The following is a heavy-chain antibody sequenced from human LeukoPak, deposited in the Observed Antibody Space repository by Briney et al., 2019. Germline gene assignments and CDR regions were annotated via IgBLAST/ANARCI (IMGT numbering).Heavy chain of an antibody. Sequence: PGGSLRLSCVASGFTFNTYAIHWVRQAPGKGLEWVAVISYDGSNKYYEDSVKGRFTISRDNSKSTLYLQMNSLSAEDTAVYYCAKSSPIAAAGEVSDFWGQGTLVTVSS. CDR2: ISYDGSNK. J-gene: IGHJ4*02. V-gene: IGHV3-30-3*02. CDR1: GFTFNTYA. CDR3: AKSSPIAAAGEVSDF. D-gene: IGHD6-13*01.